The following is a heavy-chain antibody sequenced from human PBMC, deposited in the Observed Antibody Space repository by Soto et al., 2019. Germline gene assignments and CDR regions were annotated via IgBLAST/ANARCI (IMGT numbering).Heavy chain of an antibody. CDR2: IYYSGST. CDR3: ARISSAPRYFDY. Sequence: SETLSLTCTVSGGSISSSSYYWGWIRQPPGKGLEWIGSIYYSGSTYYNPSLKSRVTISVDTSKNQFSLKLSSVTAADTAVYYCARISSAPRYFDYWGQGTLVTVSS. CDR1: GGSISSSSYY. V-gene: IGHV4-39*01. J-gene: IGHJ4*02. D-gene: IGHD3-16*02.